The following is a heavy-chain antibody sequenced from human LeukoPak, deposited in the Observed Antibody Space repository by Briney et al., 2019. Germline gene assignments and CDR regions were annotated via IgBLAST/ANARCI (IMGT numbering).Heavy chain of an antibody. J-gene: IGHJ6*02. V-gene: IGHV3-21*01. CDR1: GFTFSTYN. D-gene: IGHD3-22*01. CDR3: TRDLADRHYYGMDV. Sequence: GGSLRLSCVASGFTFSTYNMNWVRQAPGKGLEWVSSISGSGYYIYYADSMKGRFTISRDNAKNSLHLQMSSLRAEDTAVYYCTRDLADRHYYGMDVWGQGTTVTVSS. CDR2: ISGSGYYI.